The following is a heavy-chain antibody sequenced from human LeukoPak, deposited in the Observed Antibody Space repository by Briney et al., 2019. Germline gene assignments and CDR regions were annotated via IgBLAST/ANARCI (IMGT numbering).Heavy chain of an antibody. J-gene: IGHJ2*01. CDR3: AKTIPYWYFDL. V-gene: IGHV3-23*01. CDR2: IGGDSGTT. D-gene: IGHD5-24*01. CDR1: GFAFSSYD. Sequence: GGSLTPSCAVSGFAFSSYDISWVRQAPGKGLEWVSAIGGDSGTTYADSVKGRFTISRDNSKYTLYLQMNSLRAEDTAIYYCAKTIPYWYFDLWGRGTLVTVSS.